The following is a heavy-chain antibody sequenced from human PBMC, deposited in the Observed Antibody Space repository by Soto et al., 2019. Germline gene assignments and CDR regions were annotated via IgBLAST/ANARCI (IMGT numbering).Heavy chain of an antibody. CDR1: GFTFSSYS. CDR2: ISSSSSYI. V-gene: IGHV3-21*01. J-gene: IGHJ5*02. CDR3: ARDRYYYDSSGYPNWFDP. D-gene: IGHD3-22*01. Sequence: VGSLRLSCAASGFTFSSYSMNWVRQAPGKGLEWVSSISSSSSYIYYADSVKGRFTISRDNAKNSLYLQMNSLRAEDTAVYYCARDRYYYDSSGYPNWFDPWGQGTLVTVSS.